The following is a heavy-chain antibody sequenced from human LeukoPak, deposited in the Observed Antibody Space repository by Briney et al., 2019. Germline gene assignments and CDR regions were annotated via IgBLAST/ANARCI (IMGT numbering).Heavy chain of an antibody. CDR1: GHIFTSYA. CDR3: ARSVFRGRITTVRGDLPFGY. Sequence: GASVKVPCKASGHIFTSYAMSWVRQAPGKGREWRGETIPIFGTTIYAQIFQGRVTKTADEFTSTAYKDLSTVRSEDTGLYYCARSVFRGRITTVRGDLPFGYWGQGTLVTVSS. J-gene: IGHJ4*02. CDR2: TIPIFGTT. D-gene: IGHD3-10*01. V-gene: IGHV1-69*01.